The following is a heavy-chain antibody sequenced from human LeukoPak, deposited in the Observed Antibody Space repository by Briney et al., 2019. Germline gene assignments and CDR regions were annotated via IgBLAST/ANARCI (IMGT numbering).Heavy chain of an antibody. CDR2: IHSGGST. CDR3: ARGDYGSGSRPGAFDI. Sequence: GGSLRLSCAASGFTVSSNYMSWVRQAPGKGLEWVSIIHSGGSTYYADSVKGRFTISRDNSKNTLYLQMNSLRAEDTAVYYCARGDYGSGSRPGAFDIWGQGTMVTVSS. V-gene: IGHV3-53*01. J-gene: IGHJ3*02. CDR1: GFTVSSNY. D-gene: IGHD3-10*01.